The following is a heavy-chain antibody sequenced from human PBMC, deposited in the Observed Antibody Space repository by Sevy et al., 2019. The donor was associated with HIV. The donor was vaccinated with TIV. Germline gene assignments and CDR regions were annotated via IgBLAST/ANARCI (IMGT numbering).Heavy chain of an antibody. CDR2: IYYGGST. CDR3: ATITMVRGVRD. CDR1: GGSISSYY. J-gene: IGHJ4*02. D-gene: IGHD3-10*01. Sequence: SETLSLTCTVSGGSISSYYWSWIRQPPGKGLEWIGYIYYGGSTNYNPSLKSRVTISVDTSKNQFSLKLSSVTAADTAVYYCATITMVRGVRDWGQGTLVTVSS. V-gene: IGHV4-59*01.